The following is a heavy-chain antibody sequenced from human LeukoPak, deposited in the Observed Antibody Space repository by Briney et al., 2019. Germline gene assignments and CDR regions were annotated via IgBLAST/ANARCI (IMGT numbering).Heavy chain of an antibody. Sequence: GGSLRLSCAASGFTFSSYEMNWVRQAPGKGLEWVSYISSSGSTIYYADSVKGRFTISRDNSKNTLYLQMNSLRAEDTAVYYCAVGATFFDYWGQGTLVTVSS. D-gene: IGHD1-26*01. CDR1: GFTFSSYE. CDR2: ISSSGSTI. J-gene: IGHJ4*02. V-gene: IGHV3-48*03. CDR3: AVGATFFDY.